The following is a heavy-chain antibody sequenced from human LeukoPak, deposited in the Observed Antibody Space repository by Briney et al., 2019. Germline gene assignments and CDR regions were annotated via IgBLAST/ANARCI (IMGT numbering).Heavy chain of an antibody. CDR3: ARLNDILTAYPSIDY. Sequence: GASVNVSCKASGYTFTGYYMHWVRQAPGQGLEWMGWINPNSGGTNYAQKFQGRVTMTRDTSISTAYMELSRLRSDDTAVYYCARLNDILTAYPSIDYWGQGTLVTVSS. V-gene: IGHV1-2*02. J-gene: IGHJ4*02. CDR2: INPNSGGT. D-gene: IGHD3-9*01. CDR1: GYTFTGYY.